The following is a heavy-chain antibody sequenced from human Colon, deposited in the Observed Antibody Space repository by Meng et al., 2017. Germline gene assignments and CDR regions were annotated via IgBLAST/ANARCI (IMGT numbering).Heavy chain of an antibody. CDR2: TYYRSKWYN. Sequence: QTRSLTCAISGDRVSSNSAAWNWIRQSPSRGLEWLGRTYYRSKWYNHYAVAVKSRITINPDTSKNQFSLQLNSVTPEDTAVYYCARVKAVAGTPFDYWGQGTLVTVSS. D-gene: IGHD6-19*01. CDR3: ARVKAVAGTPFDY. J-gene: IGHJ4*02. CDR1: GDRVSSNSAA. V-gene: IGHV6-1*01.